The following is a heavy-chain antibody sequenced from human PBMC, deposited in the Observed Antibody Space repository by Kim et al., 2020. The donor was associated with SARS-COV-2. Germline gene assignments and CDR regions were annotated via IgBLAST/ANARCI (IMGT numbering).Heavy chain of an antibody. V-gene: IGHV3-11*01. CDR3: VRETSI. D-gene: IGHD6-6*01. Sequence: GGSLRLSCEASGFRFSDYYMSWIRQAPGKGLEWVADINGDGSFMKCADSVNGRFSISRDNSNKSLSLQMNSLTPEDTAVYYCVRETSIWGQGTLVTVSS. J-gene: IGHJ4*02. CDR2: INGDGSFM. CDR1: GFRFSDYY.